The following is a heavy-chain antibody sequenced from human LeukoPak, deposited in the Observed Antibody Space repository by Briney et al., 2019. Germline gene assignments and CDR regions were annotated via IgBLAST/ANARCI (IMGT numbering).Heavy chain of an antibody. CDR1: GFSFSRYS. J-gene: IGHJ6*04. D-gene: IGHD3-10*02. CDR3: AELGITMIGGV. V-gene: IGHV3-48*01. CDR2: ISGSGSAM. Sequence: GSLRLSCVASGFSFSRYSMNWVRQAPGKGLEWISYISGSGSAMYYADSVKGRFTISRDNAKNSLYLQMNSLRAEDTAVYYCAELGITMIGGVWGKGTTVTISS.